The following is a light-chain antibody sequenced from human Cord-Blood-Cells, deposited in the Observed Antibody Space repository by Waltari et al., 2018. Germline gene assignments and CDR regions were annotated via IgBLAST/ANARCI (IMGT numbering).Light chain of an antibody. Sequence: DIQMTQSPSSLSASVGDRVTIPCRASQSISSYLNWYQQKPGKAPKLLIYAASSLQSGVPSRFSGSGSGTDFTLTISSLQPEDFATYYCRQSYSTPYSLGQGTKLEIK. J-gene: IGKJ2*03. CDR2: AAS. V-gene: IGKV1-39*01. CDR3: RQSYSTPYS. CDR1: QSISSY.